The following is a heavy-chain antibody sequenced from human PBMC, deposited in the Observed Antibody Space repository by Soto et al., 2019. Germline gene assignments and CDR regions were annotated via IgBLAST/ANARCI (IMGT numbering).Heavy chain of an antibody. CDR2: IDFDGRST. D-gene: IGHD6-13*01. CDR3: ARGGSTSWLRALDL. J-gene: IGHJ5*02. Sequence: EVQLVESGGCLVQPGGSLRLSCAVSGFTFSNYYMQWVRQGPGKGLVYVARIDFDGRSTVHADSVKGRFTISRDNAKNTLYLQMNSLGAEDTGVYYCARGGSTSWLRALDLWGQGTLVTVSS. V-gene: IGHV3-74*01. CDR1: GFTFSNYY.